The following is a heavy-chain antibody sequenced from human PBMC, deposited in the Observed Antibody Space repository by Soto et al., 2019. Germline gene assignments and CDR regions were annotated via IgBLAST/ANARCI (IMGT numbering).Heavy chain of an antibody. V-gene: IGHV5-51*01. CDR2: IYPGDSDT. D-gene: IGHD6-13*01. J-gene: IGHJ6*02. CDR3: ARHDIAAAGYYYYGMDV. CDR1: GYSFNSYW. Sequence: GESLKISCKGSGYSFNSYWIGWVRQMPGKGLEWMGIIYPGDSDTRYSPSFQGQVTISADKSISTAYLQWSSLKASDTAMYYCARHDIAAAGYYYYGMDVWGQGTTVTVSS.